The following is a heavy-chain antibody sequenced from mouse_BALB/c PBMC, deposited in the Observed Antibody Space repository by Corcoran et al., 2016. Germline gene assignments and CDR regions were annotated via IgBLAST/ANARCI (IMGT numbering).Heavy chain of an antibody. D-gene: IGHD1-1*01. J-gene: IGHJ2*01. V-gene: IGHV14-3*02. CDR1: GFNIKDTY. Sequence: EVQLQQSGAELVKPGASVKLSCTASGFNIKDTYMHWVKQRPEQGLEWIGRIDPANGSTKSDPKFQGKATMTADTSSNTVYLQLSSLTSEATAVYYCCRSREGNSVVYWGQGTTLTVSS. CDR2: IDPANGST. CDR3: CRSREGNSVVY.